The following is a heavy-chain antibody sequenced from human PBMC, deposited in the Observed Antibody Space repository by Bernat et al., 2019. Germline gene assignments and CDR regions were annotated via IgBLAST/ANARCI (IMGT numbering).Heavy chain of an antibody. V-gene: IGHV4-61*08. CDR3: ARDLRQAGTDAFDI. Sequence: QVQLQESGPGLVKPSQTLSLTCTVSGGSISSGGYYWSWIRQHPGKGLEWIGYIYYSGSTNYNPSLKSRVTISVDTSKNQFSLKLSSVTAADTAVYYCARDLRQAGTDAFDIWGQGTMVTVSS. J-gene: IGHJ3*02. CDR2: IYYSGST. CDR1: GGSISSGGYY. D-gene: IGHD6-19*01.